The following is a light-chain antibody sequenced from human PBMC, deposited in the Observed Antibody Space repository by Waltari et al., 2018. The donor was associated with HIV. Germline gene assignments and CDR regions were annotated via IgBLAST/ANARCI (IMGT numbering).Light chain of an antibody. J-gene: IGLJ2*01. CDR2: EVS. V-gene: IGLV2-23*02. CDR1: SSDGGSYNL. Sequence: QSALTQPASVSGSPGQSITISCTGTSSDGGSYNLVSWYQQHPGKAPKVMIYEVSKRPSGVSNRFSGSKSGNTASLTISGLQAEDEADYYCCSYAGSSTHVVFGGGTKLTVL. CDR3: CSYAGSSTHVV.